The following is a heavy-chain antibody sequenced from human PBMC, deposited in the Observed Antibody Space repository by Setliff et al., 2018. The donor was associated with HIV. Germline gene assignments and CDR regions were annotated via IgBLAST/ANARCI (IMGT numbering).Heavy chain of an antibody. CDR2: ISAYNGNT. D-gene: IGHD6-19*01. V-gene: IGHV1-18*01. J-gene: IGHJ5*02. CDR1: GYTFTSYG. Sequence: GASVKVSCKASGYTFTSYGISWVRQAPGQGLEWMGWISAYNGNTNYAQQLQGRVTLTTDTSTSTAYMELRSLRSDDTAVYYCAGFAVAGTKWSDPWGQGTLVTVSS. CDR3: AGFAVAGTKWSDP.